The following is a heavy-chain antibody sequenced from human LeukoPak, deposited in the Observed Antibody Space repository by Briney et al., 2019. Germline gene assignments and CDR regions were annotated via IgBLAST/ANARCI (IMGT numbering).Heavy chain of an antibody. J-gene: IGHJ4*02. CDR1: GFTFSSYA. V-gene: IGHV3-64*01. CDR3: ARDAVYDSSGYYYVGYYFDY. D-gene: IGHD3-22*01. Sequence: GGSLRLSCAASGFTFSSYAMHWVRQAPGKGLEYVSAISSNGGSTYYPNSVKGRFTISRDNSKNTLYLQMGSLRAEDMAVYYCARDAVYDSSGYYYVGYYFDYWGQGTLVTVSS. CDR2: ISSNGGST.